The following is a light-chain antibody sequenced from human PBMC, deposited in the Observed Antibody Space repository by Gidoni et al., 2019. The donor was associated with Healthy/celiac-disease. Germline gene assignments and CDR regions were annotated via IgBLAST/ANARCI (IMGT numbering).Light chain of an antibody. CDR1: QSLVHSDGNTY. CDR2: KVS. J-gene: IGKJ2*01. V-gene: IGKV2-30*02. Sequence: DVVMTQSPLSLPVTLGQPASISCRSSQSLVHSDGNTYLNWFQQRPGQSPRRLIYKVSNRDSGVPDRFSGRGSGTDFTLKISRVEAEDVGVYYCMQGTHWPPVAFGQXTKLEIK. CDR3: MQGTHWPPVA.